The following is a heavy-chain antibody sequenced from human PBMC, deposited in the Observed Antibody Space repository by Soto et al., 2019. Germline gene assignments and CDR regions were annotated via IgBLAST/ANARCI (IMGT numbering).Heavy chain of an antibody. V-gene: IGHV3-7*01. D-gene: IGHD3-10*01. CDR3: ARGGAESDY. CDR2: IKEDGSDK. CDR1: GFTFSTYW. J-gene: IGHJ4*02. Sequence: EVQLVESGGGLVQPGGSLRLSCAASGFTFSTYWMTWVRQAPGKGLEWVANIKEDGSDKNYVDSVKGRFTISRDNAKNSLYLQMNSLIVEDSAVYYCARGGAESDYWGQGTLVIVSS.